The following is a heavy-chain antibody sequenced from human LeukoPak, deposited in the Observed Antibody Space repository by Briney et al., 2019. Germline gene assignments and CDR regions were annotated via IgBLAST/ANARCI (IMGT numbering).Heavy chain of an antibody. V-gene: IGHV4-34*01. CDR2: IDDGGNT. CDR1: GGSFSDYF. Sequence: SETLSLMCSVYGGSFSDYFWGWIRQPPGKGLAWIGEIDDGGNTNYNPSLMSRVIVAMEKSKKQFSLVMRSVTAADTAVYYCARFSRITWGDWGDAFDVWGQGATVIVSS. J-gene: IGHJ3*01. CDR3: ARFSRITWGDWGDAFDV. D-gene: IGHD2-21*02.